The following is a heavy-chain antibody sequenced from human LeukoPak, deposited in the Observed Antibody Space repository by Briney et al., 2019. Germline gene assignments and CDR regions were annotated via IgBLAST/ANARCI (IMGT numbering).Heavy chain of an antibody. D-gene: IGHD2/OR15-2a*01. Sequence: SVKVSCKASGGTFSNDAINWVRQAPGQGLEWMGRIVPVLGFTNFPQRFEGRVTLTADTSTTTAYMELSSLTSDDTAVYYCAREIGGGPYYFDYWGQGTLVTVSS. CDR2: IVPVLGFT. CDR3: AREIGGGPYYFDY. V-gene: IGHV1-69*04. J-gene: IGHJ4*02. CDR1: GGTFSNDA.